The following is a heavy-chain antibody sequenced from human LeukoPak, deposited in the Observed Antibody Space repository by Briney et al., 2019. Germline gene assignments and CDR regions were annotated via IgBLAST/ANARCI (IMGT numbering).Heavy chain of an antibody. CDR3: ARDQEYPLYYYYMDV. CDR2: IIPIFGTA. CDR1: GGTFSSYA. V-gene: IGHV1-69*13. J-gene: IGHJ6*03. D-gene: IGHD6-6*01. Sequence: SVKVSCKASGGTFSSYAISWVRQAPGQGLEWMGGIIPIFGTANYAQKFQGRVTITADESTSTAYMELSSLRSEDTAVYYCARDQEYPLYYYYMDVWGKGATVTVSS.